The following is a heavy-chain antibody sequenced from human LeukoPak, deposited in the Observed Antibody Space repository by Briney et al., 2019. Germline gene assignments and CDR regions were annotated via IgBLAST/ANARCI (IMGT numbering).Heavy chain of an antibody. J-gene: IGHJ5*02. CDR2: ISGSGGST. Sequence: GGSLRLSCAASGFTFSSYAMSWVRQAPGKGLEWVSAISGSGGSTYYADSVKGRFTISRDNSKNTLYLQMNSLRAEDTAVYYCAKDRFRYDSSSWYGANNWFDPWGQGTLVTVSS. D-gene: IGHD6-13*01. CDR1: GFTFSSYA. CDR3: AKDRFRYDSSSWYGANNWFDP. V-gene: IGHV3-23*01.